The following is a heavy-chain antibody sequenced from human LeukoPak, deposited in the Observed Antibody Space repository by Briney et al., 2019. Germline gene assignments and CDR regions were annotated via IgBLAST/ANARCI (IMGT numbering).Heavy chain of an antibody. CDR1: GFTVSNKY. CDR2: LYNAGST. V-gene: IGHV3-66*01. CDR3: ARAIGLDFDF. J-gene: IGHJ4*02. D-gene: IGHD2/OR15-2a*01. Sequence: GGSLRLSCVASGFTVSNKYMSWVRQAPGKGLEWVSVLYNAGSTYYADSVKGRFTISRDNAKNTLYLQMNSLRAEDTAMYYCARAIGLDFDFWGQGTLVTVSS.